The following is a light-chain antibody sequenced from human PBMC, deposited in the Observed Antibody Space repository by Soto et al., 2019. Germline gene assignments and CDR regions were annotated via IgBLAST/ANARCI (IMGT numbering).Light chain of an antibody. Sequence: QSALTQPASVSGSPGQSITISCTGTSSDVGGYNYVSWYQQHPGKAPKLMIYEVSNRPSGVSNRFSGSKSGNTASLTISGLQAENKADYYCSSYTSRSTLVFGTGTKLTVL. J-gene: IGLJ1*01. V-gene: IGLV2-14*01. CDR3: SSYTSRSTLV. CDR2: EVS. CDR1: SSDVGGYNY.